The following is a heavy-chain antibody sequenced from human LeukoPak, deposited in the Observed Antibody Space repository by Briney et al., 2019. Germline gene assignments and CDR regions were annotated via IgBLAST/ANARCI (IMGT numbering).Heavy chain of an antibody. V-gene: IGHV3-9*01. D-gene: IGHD2-8*01. CDR2: IGWSTGII. J-gene: IGHJ4*02. Sequence: GGSLRLSCAASGFTFDNYAMHWVRQAPGKGLEWVSGIGWSTGIIDYADSVKGRFTISRDNSKNTLYLQMNSLTTEDTAVYYCAKAAVYTPFDDWGQGTLVTVSS. CDR3: AKAAVYTPFDD. CDR1: GFTFDNYA.